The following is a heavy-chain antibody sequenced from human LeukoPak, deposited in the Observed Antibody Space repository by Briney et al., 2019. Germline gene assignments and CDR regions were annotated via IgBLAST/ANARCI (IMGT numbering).Heavy chain of an antibody. V-gene: IGHV1-18*01. CDR1: GYTFTNYG. J-gene: IGHJ4*02. D-gene: IGHD3-9*01. CDR2: ISAYSGNT. CDR3: ARDQRRYFDWSYTSYFDY. Sequence: GASVTVSCTASGYTFTNYGISWVRQAPGQGLEWMGWISAYSGNTNYAQKVQGRVTMTTDTSTTTAYMELRSLRSDDTAVYYCARDQRRYFDWSYTSYFDYWGQGTLVTVSS.